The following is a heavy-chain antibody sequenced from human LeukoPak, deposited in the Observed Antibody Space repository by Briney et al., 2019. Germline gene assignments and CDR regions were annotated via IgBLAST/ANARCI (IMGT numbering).Heavy chain of an antibody. D-gene: IGHD2-2*01. CDR1: GFTFSSYA. Sequence: GGSLRLSCAASGFTFSSYAMSWVRQAPGKGLEWVSAISGSGGSTYYADSVKGRFTISRGNSKNTLYLQVNSLRAEDTAVYYCAKAGYCSSTSCYWGYYYYMDVWGKGTTVTVSS. CDR3: AKAGYCSSTSCYWGYYYYMDV. J-gene: IGHJ6*03. CDR2: ISGSGGST. V-gene: IGHV3-23*01.